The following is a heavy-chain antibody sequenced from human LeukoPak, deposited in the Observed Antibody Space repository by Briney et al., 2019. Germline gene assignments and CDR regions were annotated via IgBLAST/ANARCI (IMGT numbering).Heavy chain of an antibody. Sequence: ASVKVSCKASGYTFTSYYMHWVRQAPGQGLEWMGLINPTGGSTGYAQKFQGRVTMTRDMSTSTDYMELSSLRAEDTAVYYCARDRLLEDRDYYYYYYMDVWGKGTTVTVSS. D-gene: IGHD1-1*01. CDR1: GYTFTSYY. J-gene: IGHJ6*03. CDR3: ARDRLLEDRDYYYYYYMDV. V-gene: IGHV1-46*01. CDR2: INPTGGST.